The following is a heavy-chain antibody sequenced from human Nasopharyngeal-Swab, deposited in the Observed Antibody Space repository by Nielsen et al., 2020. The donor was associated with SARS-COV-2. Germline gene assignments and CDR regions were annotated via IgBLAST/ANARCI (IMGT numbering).Heavy chain of an antibody. J-gene: IGHJ6*02. CDR3: SRDGLDYDFWSAYFLDV. Sequence: GESLKISCAASGFTFNNYNVNWVRQAPGKGLEWVSSISSSGSYIYYADSVKGRFTISRDNAKNSLYLQMNSLRAEDTAVYYCSRDGLDYDFWSAYFLDVWGQGTTVTVSS. CDR1: GFTFNNYN. CDR2: ISSSGSYI. D-gene: IGHD3-3*01. V-gene: IGHV3-21*01.